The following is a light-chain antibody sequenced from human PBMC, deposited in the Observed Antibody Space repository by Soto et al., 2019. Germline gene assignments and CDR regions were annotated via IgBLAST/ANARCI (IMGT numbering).Light chain of an antibody. CDR2: GAS. CDR1: QSISSY. V-gene: IGKV1-39*01. CDR3: QQLYITPRT. J-gene: IGKJ3*01. Sequence: DIQMTQSPSSLSASVGDRVTITCRASQSISSYLNWYQQKPGKAPKLLIYGASSLQSGVPSRFSGSGSGTDFTLTISSLQPEDFVTYYCQQLYITPRTFCPGSKVD.